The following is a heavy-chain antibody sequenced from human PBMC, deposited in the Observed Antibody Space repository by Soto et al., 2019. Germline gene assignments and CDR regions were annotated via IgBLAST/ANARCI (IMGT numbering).Heavy chain of an antibody. V-gene: IGHV3-23*01. CDR1: GFAFSTHV. J-gene: IGHJ3*02. CDR2: ISGSGSVT. CDR3: AKPAAGYCSGGTCWGAFDI. D-gene: IGHD2-15*01. Sequence: PGGSLRLSCAASGFAFSTHVMSWVRQAPGKGLEWVSAISGSGSVTYHADSVKGRFTISRDISKNTLYLQMNSLRVEDTAVYYCAKPAAGYCSGGTCWGAFDIWGQGTMVTVS.